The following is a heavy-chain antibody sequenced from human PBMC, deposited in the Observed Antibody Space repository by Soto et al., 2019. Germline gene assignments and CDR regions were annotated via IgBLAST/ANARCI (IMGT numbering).Heavy chain of an antibody. V-gene: IGHV1-58*01. D-gene: IGHD1-26*01. CDR2: IVVGSDNT. CDR1: GFTLSSSA. CDR3: AAAILGQPPYFYGMDV. Sequence: QMQLVQSGPEVKKPGTSLKVSCKASGFTLSSSAVQWVRQARGQGLEWIGWIVVGSDNTNYAQKFQERVTITRDMSTSTGYMELSSLRSEDTATYYCAAAILGQPPYFYGMDVWGQGTQVTVSS. J-gene: IGHJ6*02.